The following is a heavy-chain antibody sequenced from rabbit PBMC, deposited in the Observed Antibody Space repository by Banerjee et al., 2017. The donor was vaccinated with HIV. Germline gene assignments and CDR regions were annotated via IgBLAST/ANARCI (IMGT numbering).Heavy chain of an antibody. CDR2: IDVGSSDDS. Sequence: QSLEESGGDLVKPGASLTLTCTASGFSFISSYWICWVRQAPGKGLEWIACIDVGSSDDSYYASWAKGRFTISKTSSTTVTLQMTSLTAADTATYFCARDIVASYAYARGYFNLWGPGTLVTVS. CDR3: ARDIVASYAYARGYFNL. D-gene: IGHD6-1*01. V-gene: IGHV1S40*01. CDR1: GFSFISSYW. J-gene: IGHJ4*01.